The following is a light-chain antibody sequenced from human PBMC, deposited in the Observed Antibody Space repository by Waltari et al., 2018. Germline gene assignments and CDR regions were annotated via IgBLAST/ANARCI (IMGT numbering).Light chain of an antibody. CDR2: NTN. CDR3: LLYYSGGARV. Sequence: QTVVTQEPSLTVSPGGTVTLTCASSTGPVTSNYYPNWIQQRPGQAPRALIYNTNNKYSWTPARFSGSLLGGKAALTLSRAQPEDEADYYCLLYYSGGARVFGGGTKLTVL. V-gene: IGLV7-43*01. CDR1: TGPVTSNYY. J-gene: IGLJ2*01.